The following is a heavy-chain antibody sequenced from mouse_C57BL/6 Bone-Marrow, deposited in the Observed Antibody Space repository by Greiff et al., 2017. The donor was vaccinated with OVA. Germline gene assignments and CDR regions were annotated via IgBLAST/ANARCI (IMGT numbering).Heavy chain of an antibody. J-gene: IGHJ3*01. CDR1: GFSLTSYG. CDR3: ASSYYYGSSFPFAY. CDR2: IWGVGST. V-gene: IGHV2-6*01. D-gene: IGHD1-1*01. Sequence: VQGVESGPGLVAPSQSLSITCTVSGFSLTSYGVDWVRQSPGKGLEWLGVIWGVGSTNYNSALKSRLSISKDNSKSQVFLKMNSLQTDDTAMYYCASSYYYGSSFPFAYWGQGTLVTVSA.